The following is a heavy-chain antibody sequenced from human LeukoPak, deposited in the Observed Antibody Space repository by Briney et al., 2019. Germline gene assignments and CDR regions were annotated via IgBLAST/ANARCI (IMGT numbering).Heavy chain of an antibody. J-gene: IGHJ4*02. CDR2: IGIPGDA. V-gene: IGHV3-13*01. Sequence: GGSLRLSCAASRFNISNYDMHWIRQTTKRRLEWVSGIGIPGDAYYVDAVKGRFTISRENAKNSVYLQMNSLRDGDTAVYFCAKAFDYNGLRGEGGSFDYWGQGAQVTVSS. D-gene: IGHD4-11*01. CDR1: RFNISNYD. CDR3: AKAFDYNGLRGEGGSFDY.